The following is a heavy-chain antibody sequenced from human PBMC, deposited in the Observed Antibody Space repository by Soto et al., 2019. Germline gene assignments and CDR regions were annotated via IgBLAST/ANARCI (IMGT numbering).Heavy chain of an antibody. V-gene: IGHV4-59*01. Sequence: TSETLSLTCTVSGGSISSFYWSWIRQPPGKGLEWIGYIYYSGSTNYNPSLKSRVTISVDTSKNQFSLKVSSVTAADTAVYYCASDSSGSYYFDYWGQGTLVTVSS. CDR1: GGSISSFY. CDR3: ASDSSGSYYFDY. CDR2: IYYSGST. J-gene: IGHJ4*02. D-gene: IGHD6-19*01.